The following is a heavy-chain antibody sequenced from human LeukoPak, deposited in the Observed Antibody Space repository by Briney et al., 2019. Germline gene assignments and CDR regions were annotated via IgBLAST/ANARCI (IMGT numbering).Heavy chain of an antibody. D-gene: IGHD2-8*01. CDR1: GDSVSSNSVT. Sequence: SQTLSLTCAISGDSVSSNSVTWNWIRQSPSRGLEWLGRTYYRSTWYNDYAVSVRGRITVNPDTSKNQFSLHLNSVTPEDTVFYSCERRLTNYASSAPWGRETRAPVPS. J-gene: IGHJ5*02. V-gene: IGHV6-1*01. CDR3: ERRLTNYASSAP. CDR2: TYYRSTWYN.